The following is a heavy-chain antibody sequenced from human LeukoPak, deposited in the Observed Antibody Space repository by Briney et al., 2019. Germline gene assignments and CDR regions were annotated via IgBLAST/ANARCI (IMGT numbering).Heavy chain of an antibody. CDR2: ISGDGDST. V-gene: IGHV3-43*02. J-gene: IGHJ6*02. Sequence: GGSLRLSCAASEFTFKDCAMHWVRQAPGKGLEWVSLISGDGDSTYYADSVKGRFTISRDNSKNSLYLQMNSLRTEDSALYYCAKDIRSTGWYGMDVWGQGTTVTVSS. CDR3: AKDIRSTGWYGMDV. D-gene: IGHD2-2*01. CDR1: EFTFKDCA.